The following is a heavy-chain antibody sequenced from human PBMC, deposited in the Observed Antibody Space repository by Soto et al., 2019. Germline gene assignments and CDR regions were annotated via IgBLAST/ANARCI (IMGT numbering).Heavy chain of an antibody. CDR1: GFTFSSYW. V-gene: IGHV3-7*05. J-gene: IGHJ4*02. D-gene: IGHD2-2*01. CDR3: AKSISAIPGDY. Sequence: EVQLVESGGGLVQSGGSLRLSCAASGFTFSSYWMSWVRQGPGKWPEWVANIKQDGSEKYYVDSVKGRFTISRDNAKNSLYLKMSILRAEDTAVYHCAKSISAIPGDYWGQGTLVTVSS. CDR2: IKQDGSEK.